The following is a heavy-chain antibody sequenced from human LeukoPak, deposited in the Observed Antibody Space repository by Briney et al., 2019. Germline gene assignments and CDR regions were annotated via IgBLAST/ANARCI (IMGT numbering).Heavy chain of an antibody. J-gene: IGHJ6*03. Sequence: SETLSLTCAVYGGPFSGYYWSWIRQPPGKGLEWIGEINHSGSTNYNPSLKSRVTISVDTSKNQFSLKLSSVTAADTAVYYCARRGYCSSTSCYGSRLSYYYMDVWGKGATVTISS. CDR2: INHSGST. V-gene: IGHV4-34*01. CDR1: GGPFSGYY. CDR3: ARRGYCSSTSCYGSRLSYYYMDV. D-gene: IGHD2-2*01.